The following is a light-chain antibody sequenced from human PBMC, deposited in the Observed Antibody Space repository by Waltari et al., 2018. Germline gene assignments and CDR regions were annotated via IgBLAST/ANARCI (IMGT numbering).Light chain of an antibody. CDR3: SSYTSSSLVV. J-gene: IGLJ2*01. CDR2: EVS. CDR1: SSDVGGYNY. Sequence: SALTQPASVSGSPGQSITISCTGPSSDVGGYNYVFWYQQHPGKAPKLMIYEVSYRPSGVSNRFSGSKSGNTASLTISGLQAEDEADYYCSSYTSSSLVVFGGGTKLTVL. V-gene: IGLV2-14*01.